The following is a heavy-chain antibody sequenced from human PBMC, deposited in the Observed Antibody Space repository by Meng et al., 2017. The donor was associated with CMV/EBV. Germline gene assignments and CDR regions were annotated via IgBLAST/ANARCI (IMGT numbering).Heavy chain of an antibody. V-gene: IGHV3-48*03. CDR2: MSSSGSTI. Sequence: GGSLRLSCAASGFTFSSYEMNWVRQAPGKGLEWVSYMSSSGSTIYYADSVKGRFTISRDNAKNSLYLQMNSLRAEDTAVYYCARESDRSTSCPGYDYWGQGTLVTVSS. CDR1: GFTFSSYE. CDR3: ARESDRSTSCPGYDY. J-gene: IGHJ4*02. D-gene: IGHD2-2*01.